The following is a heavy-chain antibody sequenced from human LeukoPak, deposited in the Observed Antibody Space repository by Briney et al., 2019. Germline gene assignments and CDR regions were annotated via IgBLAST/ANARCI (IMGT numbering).Heavy chain of an antibody. CDR2: INHSGST. CDR1: GGSFSGYY. V-gene: IGHV4-34*01. CDR3: ARGRRSSSCLDY. J-gene: IGHJ4*02. Sequence: SETLSLTCAVYGGSFSGYYWSWIRQPPGKGLEWIGEINHSGSTNYNPSLKGRVTISVDTSKNQFSLKLSSVTAADTAVYYCARGRRSSSCLDYWGQGTLVTVSS. D-gene: IGHD6-13*01.